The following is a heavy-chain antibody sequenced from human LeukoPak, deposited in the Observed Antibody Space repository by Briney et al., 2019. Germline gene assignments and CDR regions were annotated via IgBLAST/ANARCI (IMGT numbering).Heavy chain of an antibody. CDR3: ASGKYRYGDNWFDP. CDR2: ISYDGSNK. V-gene: IGHV3-30*04. J-gene: IGHJ5*02. D-gene: IGHD5-18*01. Sequence: GGSLRLSCAASGFTFSSYATHWARQAPGKGLEWVAVISYDGSNKYYADSVKGRFTISRDNSKNTLYLQMNSLRAEDTAVYFCASGKYRYGDNWFDPWGQGTLVTVSS. CDR1: GFTFSSYA.